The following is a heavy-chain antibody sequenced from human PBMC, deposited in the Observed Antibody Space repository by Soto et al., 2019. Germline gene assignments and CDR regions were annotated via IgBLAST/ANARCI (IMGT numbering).Heavy chain of an antibody. CDR1: GFALSSYA. CDR2: ISGRTRGT. CDR3: ARDRGFIDPFDY. J-gene: IGHJ4*02. Sequence: EVQLLESGGGLVQPGESLRLSCAASGFALSSYAMSWVHQAPGKGLEWVSSISGRTRGTYYATAVNGRFTISRDNSNNSLYLQMTSLRAEDTAVYYGARDRGFIDPFDYWGQVALVTVSS. D-gene: IGHD3-10*01. V-gene: IGHV3-23*01.